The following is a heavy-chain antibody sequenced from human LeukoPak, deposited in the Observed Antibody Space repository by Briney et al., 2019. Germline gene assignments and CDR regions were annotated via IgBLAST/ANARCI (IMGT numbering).Heavy chain of an antibody. CDR1: GYTFTSYA. Sequence: ASVKVSCKASGYTFTSYAMHWVRQAPGQRLEWMGWINAGNGNTKYSQKFQGRVTITRDTSASTAYMELSSLRSEDTAVYYCARDGYYDILTGYYTPFFDYWGQGTLVTVSS. CDR2: INAGNGNT. D-gene: IGHD3-9*01. J-gene: IGHJ4*02. V-gene: IGHV1-3*01. CDR3: ARDGYYDILTGYYTPFFDY.